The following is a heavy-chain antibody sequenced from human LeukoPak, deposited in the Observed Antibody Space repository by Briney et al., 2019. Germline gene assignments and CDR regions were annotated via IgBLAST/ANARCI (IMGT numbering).Heavy chain of an antibody. CDR2: IYYSGST. J-gene: IGHJ5*02. CDR1: GEGMSRDVYC. Sequence: IMCPSWNIAGEGMSRDVYCRSIIQKNPGKGLEWIGDIYYSGSTYYNPSLQSRVTISVDTSKNQFSLKLSSVTAADTAVYYCAREQGDFWSGYTNWFDPWGQGTLVTVSS. CDR3: AREQGDFWSGYTNWFDP. V-gene: IGHV4-31*02. D-gene: IGHD3-3*01.